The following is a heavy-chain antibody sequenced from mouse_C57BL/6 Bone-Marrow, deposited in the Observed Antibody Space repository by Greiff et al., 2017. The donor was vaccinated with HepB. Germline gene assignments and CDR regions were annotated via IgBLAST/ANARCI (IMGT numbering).Heavy chain of an antibody. CDR2: IYPYNGVS. CDR1: GYSFTGYY. J-gene: IGHJ2*01. CDR3: ARRGAARPFDY. D-gene: IGHD6-1*01. Sequence: EVKLVESGPELVKPGASVKISCKASGYSFTGYYMHWVKQSHGNILDWIGYIYPYNGVSSYNQKFKGKATLTVDKSSSTAYMELRSLTSEDSAVYYCARRGAARPFDYWGQGTTLTVSS. V-gene: IGHV1-31*01.